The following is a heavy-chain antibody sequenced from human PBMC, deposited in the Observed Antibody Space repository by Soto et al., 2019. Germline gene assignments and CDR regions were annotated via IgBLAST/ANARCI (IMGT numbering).Heavy chain of an antibody. Sequence: SVKVSCKASGGTFSSYAISWVRQAPGQGLEWMGGIIPIFGTANYAQKFQGRVTITADESTSTAYMELSSLRSEDTAVYYCEAYCGGDCYQIFDYWGQGTLVTVSS. CDR1: GGTFSSYA. V-gene: IGHV1-69*13. CDR2: IIPIFGTA. J-gene: IGHJ4*02. D-gene: IGHD2-21*02. CDR3: EAYCGGDCYQIFDY.